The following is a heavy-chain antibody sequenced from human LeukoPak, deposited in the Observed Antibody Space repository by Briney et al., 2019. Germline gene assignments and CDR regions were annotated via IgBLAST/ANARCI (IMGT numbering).Heavy chain of an antibody. J-gene: IGHJ4*02. D-gene: IGHD6-13*01. Sequence: SETLSLTCSVSGGPISSSSYYWGWIRQPPGKGLEWIGYIYYSGSTNYNPSLKSRVTISVDTSKNQFSLKLSSVTAADTAVYYCARDGQQLAYFDYWGQGTLVTVSS. CDR1: GGPISSSSYY. CDR2: IYYSGST. V-gene: IGHV4-61*01. CDR3: ARDGQQLAYFDY.